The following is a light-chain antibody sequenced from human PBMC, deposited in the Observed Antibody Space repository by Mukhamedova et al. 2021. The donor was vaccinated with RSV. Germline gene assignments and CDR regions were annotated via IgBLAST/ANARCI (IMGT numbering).Light chain of an antibody. V-gene: IGLV3-1*01. J-gene: IGLJ2*01. CDR2: EDS. Sequence: VCWYQQRSGQSPLLVMFEDSKRPAGIPERFSGSNSGNTATLTISGTQPMDEADYYCQVWDSSTVVFGKGTKMTVL. CDR3: QVWDSSTVV.